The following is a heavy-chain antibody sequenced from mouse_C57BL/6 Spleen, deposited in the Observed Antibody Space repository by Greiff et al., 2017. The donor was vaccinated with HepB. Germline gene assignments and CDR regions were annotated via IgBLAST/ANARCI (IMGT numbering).Heavy chain of an antibody. CDR3: ARCPDGYYGAMDY. V-gene: IGHV1-82*01. Sequence: QVQLQQSGPELVKPGASVKISCKASGYAFSSSWMNWVKQRPGKGLEWIGRIYPGDGDTNYNGKLKGKATLTADKSSSTAYMQLSSLTSEDSAVYFCARCPDGYYGAMDYWGQGTSVTVSS. D-gene: IGHD2-3*01. CDR2: IYPGDGDT. J-gene: IGHJ4*01. CDR1: GYAFSSSW.